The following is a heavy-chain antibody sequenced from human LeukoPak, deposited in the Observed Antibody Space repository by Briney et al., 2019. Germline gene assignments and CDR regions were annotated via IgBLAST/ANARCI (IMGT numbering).Heavy chain of an antibody. V-gene: IGHV1-2*02. CDR2: INPNSGGT. D-gene: IGHD5-24*01. CDR3: ARDHGDGYKIDY. J-gene: IGHJ4*02. CDR1: GYTFTDYY. Sequence: ASVKVSCKASGYTFTDYYMHWVRQAPGQGLEWMGWINPNSGGTNYAQKFQGRVTMTRDTSISTAYMELSRLRSDDTAVYYCARDHGDGYKIDYWGQGTLVTVSS.